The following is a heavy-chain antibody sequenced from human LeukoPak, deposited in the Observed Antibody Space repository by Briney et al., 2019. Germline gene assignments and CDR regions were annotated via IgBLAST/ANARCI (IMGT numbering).Heavy chain of an antibody. CDR3: ARGYALYSGRYIDFDY. CDR1: VYTFTGHY. D-gene: IGHD1-26*01. V-gene: IGHV1-2*02. CDR2: INPNNGGT. Sequence: GASVNVSCKASVYTFTGHYMHWVRQAPGQALEWMGWINPNNGGTNYAQKFQGRVTMTRDTSISTAYMELSRLRSDDTAVYYCARGYALYSGRYIDFDYWGQGTLVTVSS. J-gene: IGHJ4*02.